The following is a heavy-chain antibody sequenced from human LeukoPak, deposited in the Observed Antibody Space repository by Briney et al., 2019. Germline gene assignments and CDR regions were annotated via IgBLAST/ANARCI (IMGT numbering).Heavy chain of an antibody. J-gene: IGHJ6*03. CDR2: IYYSGST. CDR3: ARRRGSDFWSGYYGPRNMDV. Sequence: SETLSLTCTVSGGSISNSYYYWGWIRQSPGMGLEWVASIYYSGSTYYNPSLKSRVTISVDTSKNQFSLKLSSVTAADTAVYYCARRRGSDFWSGYYGPRNMDVWGKGTTVTVSS. V-gene: IGHV4-39*01. CDR1: GGSISNSYYY. D-gene: IGHD3-3*01.